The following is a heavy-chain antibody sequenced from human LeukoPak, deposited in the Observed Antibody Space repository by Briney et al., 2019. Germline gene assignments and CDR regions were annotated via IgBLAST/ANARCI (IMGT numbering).Heavy chain of an antibody. CDR3: ARRYCSGGSCNDY. CDR2: ISSSGSYI. J-gene: IGHJ4*02. V-gene: IGHV3-21*01. Sequence: GGSLRLSCEASGFTFSNYGMNWVRQAPGKGLEWVSAISSSGSYIYYADSVKGRFTISRDIAKNSLYLQMNSLRAEDTAVYYCARRYCSGGSCNDYWGQGTLVTVSS. CDR1: GFTFSNYG. D-gene: IGHD2-15*01.